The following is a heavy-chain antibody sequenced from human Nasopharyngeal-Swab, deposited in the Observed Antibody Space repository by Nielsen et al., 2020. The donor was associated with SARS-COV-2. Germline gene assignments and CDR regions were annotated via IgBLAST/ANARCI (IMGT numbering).Heavy chain of an antibody. CDR2: ISSSSSYI. Sequence: GGSLRLSCAASGFTFSSYSMNWVRQAPGKGLEWVSSISSSSSYIYYADSVKGRFTISRDNSKNTLYLQMNSLRAEDTAVYYCAKPLSGYYYFQHWGQGTLVTVSS. D-gene: IGHD3-22*01. V-gene: IGHV3-21*01. CDR3: AKPLSGYYYFQH. CDR1: GFTFSSYS. J-gene: IGHJ1*01.